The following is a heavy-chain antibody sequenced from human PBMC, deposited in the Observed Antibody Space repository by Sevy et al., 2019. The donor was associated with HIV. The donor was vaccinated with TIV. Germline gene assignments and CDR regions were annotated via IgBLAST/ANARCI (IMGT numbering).Heavy chain of an antibody. CDR1: GFTFSSYS. CDR2: ISSVSTII. CDR3: ARGGSGSFDPFYYYYDMDV. D-gene: IGHD3-10*01. V-gene: IGHV3-21*01. J-gene: IGHJ6*02. Sequence: GGSLRLSCATSGFTFSSYSMHWVRQAPGKGLEWVASISSVSTIIYYGDSVRGRFSISRDNAKKSLYLQMNSLRPDDTARYYCARGGSGSFDPFYYYYDMDVWGQGTTVTVSS.